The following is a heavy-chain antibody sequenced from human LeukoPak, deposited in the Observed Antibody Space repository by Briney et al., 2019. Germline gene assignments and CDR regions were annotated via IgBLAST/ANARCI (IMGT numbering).Heavy chain of an antibody. CDR3: ARAESGSYSYPDEYFQH. V-gene: IGHV1-69*13. CDR1: GGTFSSYA. J-gene: IGHJ1*01. D-gene: IGHD1-26*01. Sequence: ASVKVSCKASGGTFSSYAISWVRQAPGQGLEWMGGIIPIFGTANYAQKFQGRVTITADESTSTAYMELSSLRSEDTAVYYCARAESGSYSYPDEYFQHWGQGTLVTVSS. CDR2: IIPIFGTA.